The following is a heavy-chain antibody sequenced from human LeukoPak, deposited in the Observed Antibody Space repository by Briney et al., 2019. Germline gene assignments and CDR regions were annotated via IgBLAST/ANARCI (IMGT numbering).Heavy chain of an antibody. CDR3: ARDAQYSSGWYYTLDY. J-gene: IGHJ4*02. V-gene: IGHV3-30*04. CDR2: ISYDGSNK. D-gene: IGHD6-19*01. Sequence: GGSLRLSCAASGFTFSSYAMRWVRQAPGKGLEWVAVISYDGSNKYYADSVKGRFTISRDNSKNTLYLQMNSLRAEDTAVYYCARDAQYSSGWYYTLDYWGQGTLVTVSS. CDR1: GFTFSSYA.